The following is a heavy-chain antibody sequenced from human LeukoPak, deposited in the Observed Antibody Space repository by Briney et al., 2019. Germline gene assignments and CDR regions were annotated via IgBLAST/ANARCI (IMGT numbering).Heavy chain of an antibody. CDR1: GGSFSGYY. CDR3: ARGDREDAFDI. CDR2: INHSGST. Sequence: PSETLSLTCAVYGGSFSGYYWSWIRQPPGKGLEWIGEINHSGSTNYNPSLKSRVTISVDTSKNQFSLKLSSVTAADTAVYYCARGDREDAFDIWGQGTMVTVSS. V-gene: IGHV4-34*01. J-gene: IGHJ3*02.